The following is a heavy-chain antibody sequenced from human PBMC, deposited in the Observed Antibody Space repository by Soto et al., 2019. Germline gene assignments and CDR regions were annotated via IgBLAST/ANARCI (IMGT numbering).Heavy chain of an antibody. D-gene: IGHD1-7*01. Sequence: SETLSLTCTVSGGSISSGDYYWSWIRQPPGKGLEWIGYIYYSGSTYYNPSLKSRVTISVDTSKNQFSLKLSSVTAADTAVYYCAREVGTPRNFDYWGQGTLVTVSS. CDR2: IYYSGST. CDR1: GGSISSGDYY. V-gene: IGHV4-30-4*01. J-gene: IGHJ4*02. CDR3: AREVGTPRNFDY.